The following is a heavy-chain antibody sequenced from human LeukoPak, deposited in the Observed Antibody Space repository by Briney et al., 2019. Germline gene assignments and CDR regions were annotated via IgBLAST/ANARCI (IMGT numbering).Heavy chain of an antibody. CDR2: IYCSRSK. CDR3: ARDQGRP. J-gene: IGHJ5*02. V-gene: IGHV4-39*02. Sequence: SETLSLTCTVSVGFISSNSYYWGWIRQPPGEGLEGIRSIYCSRSKYYHPSLKRRDTISVDTTKNQFSLKQTSVTAADTAVYYCARDQGRPWGQGTLVTASS. CDR1: VGFISSNSYY.